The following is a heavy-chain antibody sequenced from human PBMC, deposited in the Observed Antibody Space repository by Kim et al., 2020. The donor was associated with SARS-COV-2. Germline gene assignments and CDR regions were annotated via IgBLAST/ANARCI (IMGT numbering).Heavy chain of an antibody. D-gene: IGHD3-9*01. CDR1: GYTFTSYA. CDR2: INTNTGNP. J-gene: IGHJ5*02. CDR3: AREVAILRYFDWSPTRNWFDP. Sequence: ASVKVSCKASGYTFTSYAMNWVRQAPGQGLEWMGWINTNTGNPTYAQGFTGRFVFSLETSVSTAYLQISSLKAEDTAVYYCAREVAILRYFDWSPTRNWFDPWGQGTLVTVSS. V-gene: IGHV7-4-1*02.